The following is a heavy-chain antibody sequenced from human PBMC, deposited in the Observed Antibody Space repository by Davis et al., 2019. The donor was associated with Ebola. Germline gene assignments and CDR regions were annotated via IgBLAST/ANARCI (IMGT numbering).Heavy chain of an antibody. CDR2: IYSGGST. Sequence: PGGSLRLSCAASGFTVSSNYMSWVRQAPGKGLEWVSVIYSGGSTYYADSVKGRFTISRHNSKNTLYLQMNSLRAEDTAVHYCARSGFSSGWYYFDYWGQGTLVTVSS. V-gene: IGHV3-53*04. D-gene: IGHD6-19*01. J-gene: IGHJ4*02. CDR3: ARSGFSSGWYYFDY. CDR1: GFTVSSNY.